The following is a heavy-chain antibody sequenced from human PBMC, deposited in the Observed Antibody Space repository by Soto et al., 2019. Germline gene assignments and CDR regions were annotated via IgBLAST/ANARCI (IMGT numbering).Heavy chain of an antibody. CDR3: ARGSCGGDCYLYYYYGMDV. J-gene: IGHJ6*02. V-gene: IGHV1-69*12. D-gene: IGHD2-21*02. CDR2: VIPIIGTA. Sequence: QVQLVQSGAEVKKPGSSVKVSCKASGGTFSSYAISWVRQAPGQGLEWMGGVIPIIGTANYAKKFQGRVTITADDSTSTAYMELSSLRSDDTAVYYCARGSCGGDCYLYYYYGMDVWGQGTTVTVSS. CDR1: GGTFSSYA.